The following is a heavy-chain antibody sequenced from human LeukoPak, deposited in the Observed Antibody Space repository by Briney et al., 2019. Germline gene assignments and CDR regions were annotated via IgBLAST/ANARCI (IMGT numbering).Heavy chain of an antibody. V-gene: IGHV1-18*01. Sequence: ASVKVSCKASGYTFTSYGISWVRQAPGQGLEWMGWISAYNGNTNYAQKLQGRVTMTTDTSTSTAYMELRSLRSDDTAVYYCARGVEMTTYDILTGYSHKGGFDYWGQGTLVTVSS. J-gene: IGHJ4*02. D-gene: IGHD3-9*01. CDR1: GYTFTSYG. CDR2: ISAYNGNT. CDR3: ARGVEMTTYDILTGYSHKGGFDY.